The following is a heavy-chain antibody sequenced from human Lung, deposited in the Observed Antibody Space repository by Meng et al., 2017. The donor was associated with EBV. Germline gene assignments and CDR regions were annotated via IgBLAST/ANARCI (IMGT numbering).Heavy chain of an antibody. CDR1: GGSFSGYY. Sequence: QVQLQTGGAGLLKPSETLPLTCAVYGGSFSGYYWSWIRQPPGKGLEWIGEINHSGSTNYNPSLKSRVTISVDTSKNQFSLKLSSVTAADTAVYYCAREPDSLGYWGQGTLVTVSS. D-gene: IGHD2-21*01. CDR2: INHSGST. CDR3: AREPDSLGY. J-gene: IGHJ4*02. V-gene: IGHV4-34*01.